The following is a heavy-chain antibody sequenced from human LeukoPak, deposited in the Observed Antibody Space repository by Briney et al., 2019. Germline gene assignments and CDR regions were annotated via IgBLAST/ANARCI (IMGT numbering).Heavy chain of an antibody. CDR1: GGSISSYY. V-gene: IGHV4-59*01. CDR3: ARGVNYDFWSGYSHNWFDP. J-gene: IGHJ5*02. Sequence: SETLSLTCTVSGGSISSYYWSWIRQPPGKGLEWIGYIYYSGSTNYSPSLKSRVTISVDTSKNQFSLKLSSVTAADTAVYYCARGVNYDFWSGYSHNWFDPWGQGTLVTVSS. D-gene: IGHD3-3*01. CDR2: IYYSGST.